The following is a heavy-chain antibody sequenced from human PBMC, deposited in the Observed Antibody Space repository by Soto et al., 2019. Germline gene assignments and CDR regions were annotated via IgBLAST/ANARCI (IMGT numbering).Heavy chain of an antibody. J-gene: IGHJ6*03. CDR2: MNPNSGNT. Sequence: GASVKVSCKASGYTFTSYDINWVRQATGQGLEWMGWMNPNSGNTGYAQKFQGRVTMTRNTSISTAYMGLSSLRSEDTAVYYCARAPQGLGGLPPGVYYYYMDVWGKGTTVTVSS. CDR1: GYTFTSYD. D-gene: IGHD3-16*01. V-gene: IGHV1-8*01. CDR3: ARAPQGLGGLPPGVYYYYMDV.